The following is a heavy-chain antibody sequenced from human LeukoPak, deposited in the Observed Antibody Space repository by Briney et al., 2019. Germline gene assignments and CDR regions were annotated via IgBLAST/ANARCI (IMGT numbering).Heavy chain of an antibody. Sequence: QPGGSLRLSCAASGFTVSSNYMSWVRQAPGKGLEWVSVIYSGGSTYYADSVKGRFTISRDNSKNTLYLQMNSLRAEDTAVYYCATLPMNGITMIVVVIMWVYYYYYYMDVWGKGTTVTISS. D-gene: IGHD3-22*01. J-gene: IGHJ6*03. CDR3: ATLPMNGITMIVVVIMWVYYYYYYMDV. CDR1: GFTVSSNY. V-gene: IGHV3-53*01. CDR2: IYSGGST.